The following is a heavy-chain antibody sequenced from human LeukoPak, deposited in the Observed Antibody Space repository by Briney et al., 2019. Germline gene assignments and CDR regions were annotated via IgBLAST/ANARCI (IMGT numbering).Heavy chain of an antibody. CDR3: ARDQITMLRGVINYYYYYGMDV. CDR2: IYYSGST. J-gene: IGHJ6*02. CDR1: GASISSYY. Sequence: SETLSLTCTVSGASISSYYWSWIRQPPGKGLEWIGYIYYSGSTNYNPSLKSRVTISVDMSKNQFSLKLSSVTAADTAVYYCARDQITMLRGVINYYYYYGMDVWGQGTTVTVSS. V-gene: IGHV4-59*01. D-gene: IGHD3-10*01.